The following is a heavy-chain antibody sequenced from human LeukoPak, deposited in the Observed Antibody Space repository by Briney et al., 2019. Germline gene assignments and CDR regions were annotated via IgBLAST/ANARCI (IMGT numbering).Heavy chain of an antibody. D-gene: IGHD1-26*01. V-gene: IGHV3-23*01. J-gene: IGHJ4*02. Sequence: PGGSLRLSCAASGFTFSIYAKSWVRQAPGKGLEWVSAISGSGGTTYYADSVKGRFTISRDNSKNTLFLQMNSLRAEDTAVYYCAKLVGASVYWGQGTLVTVSS. CDR1: GFTFSIYA. CDR2: ISGSGGTT. CDR3: AKLVGASVY.